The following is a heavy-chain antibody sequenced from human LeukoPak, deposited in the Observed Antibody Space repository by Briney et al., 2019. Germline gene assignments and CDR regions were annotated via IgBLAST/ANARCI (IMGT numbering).Heavy chain of an antibody. J-gene: IGHJ4*02. CDR2: ISGSGSNA. V-gene: IGHV3-23*01. CDR1: GFTFSSYA. Sequence: GRSLRLSCAASGFTFSSYAMTWVRQAPGKGLEWVSLISGSGSNAYYANSVKGRFTISRDNSKNTLYLQVNSLRAEDTALYYCAKGGSSGWNCFDFWGQGTLVTVSS. CDR3: AKGGSSGWNCFDF. D-gene: IGHD6-19*01.